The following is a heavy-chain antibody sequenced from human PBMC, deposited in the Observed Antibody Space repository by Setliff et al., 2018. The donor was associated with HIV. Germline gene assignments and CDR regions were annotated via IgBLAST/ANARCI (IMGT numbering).Heavy chain of an antibody. D-gene: IGHD5-12*01. Sequence: SSETLSLTCTVSGGSISSHYWSWIRQPPGKGLGWIGSIYNSGSTNYNPSLTSRVTISVDTSKHQFSLKLSSVTAADTAVYYCARGDYPLSTVATIKGVVWFDPWGQGTLVTVSS. V-gene: IGHV4-59*11. CDR2: IYNSGST. CDR1: GGSISSHY. CDR3: ARGDYPLSTVATIKGVVWFDP. J-gene: IGHJ5*02.